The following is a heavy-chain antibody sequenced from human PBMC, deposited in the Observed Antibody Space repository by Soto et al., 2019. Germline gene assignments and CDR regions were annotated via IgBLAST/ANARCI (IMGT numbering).Heavy chain of an antibody. CDR2: IYYSGST. CDR1: GGSISSSSYY. Sequence: QLQLQESGPGLVKPSETLSLTCTVSGGSISSSSYYWGWIRQPPGKGLEWIGSIYYSGSTYYNPSLKSRVTISVDTSKNQFSLKLSSVTAADTAVYYCASDTVGGGVNWFDPWGQGTLVTVSS. V-gene: IGHV4-39*01. J-gene: IGHJ5*02. CDR3: ASDTVGGGVNWFDP. D-gene: IGHD1-26*01.